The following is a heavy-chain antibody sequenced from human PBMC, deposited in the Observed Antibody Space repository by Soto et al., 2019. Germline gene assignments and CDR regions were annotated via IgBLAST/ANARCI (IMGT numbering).Heavy chain of an antibody. CDR2: IWYDGSNK. V-gene: IGHV3-33*01. CDR3: ARANLRYFDHCDY. Sequence: QVQLVESGGGVVQPGRSLRLSCAASGFTFSSYGIHWVRQAPGKGLEWVALIWYDGSNKYYADSVKGRFTISRDNSKNTLYLQMNSLRAEDTAVYYCARANLRYFDHCDYWGQGTLVTVSS. J-gene: IGHJ4*02. D-gene: IGHD3-9*01. CDR1: GFTFSSYG.